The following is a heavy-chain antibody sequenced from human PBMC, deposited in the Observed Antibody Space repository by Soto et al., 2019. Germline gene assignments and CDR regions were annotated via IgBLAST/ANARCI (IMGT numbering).Heavy chain of an antibody. D-gene: IGHD3-3*02. CDR2: IYYSGST. CDR3: ASPKIAFYNWFDP. CDR1: GGSISSGGYY. J-gene: IGHJ5*02. Sequence: SETLSLTCTVSGGSISSGGYYWSWIRQHPGKGLEWIGDIYYSGSTYYNPSLKSRVTISVDTSKSQFSLKLSSVTAADPAVYYCASPKIAFYNWFDPWGQGTLVTVSS. V-gene: IGHV4-31*03.